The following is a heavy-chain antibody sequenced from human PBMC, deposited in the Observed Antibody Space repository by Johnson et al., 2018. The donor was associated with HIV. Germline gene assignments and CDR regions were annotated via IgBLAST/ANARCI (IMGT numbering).Heavy chain of an antibody. CDR2: IRYDGSNK. V-gene: IGHV3-30*02. CDR3: ARDVQYPGTDGFDI. Sequence: QVQLVESGGSVLRPGGSLRLSCAASGFTFSSYGMHWVRQAPGKGLEWVAFIRYDGSNKYYADSVKGRFTISRDNSKNTLYLQMNSLRAEDTALYYCARDVQYPGTDGFDIWGQGTMVTVSS. CDR1: GFTFSSYG. D-gene: IGHD2-2*01. J-gene: IGHJ3*02.